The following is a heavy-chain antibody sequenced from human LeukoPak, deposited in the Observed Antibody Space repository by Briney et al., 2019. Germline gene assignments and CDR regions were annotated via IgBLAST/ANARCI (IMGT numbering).Heavy chain of an antibody. CDR1: GYTFTGYY. Sequence: ASVKVSCKASGYTFTGYYMHWVRQAPGQGLEWMGWINPNSGGTNYAQKFQGRVTMTRDTSISTAYMELSGLRSDDTAVYYCARPRGYSGYDRYHFDYWGQGTLVTVSS. CDR3: ARPRGYSGYDRYHFDY. CDR2: INPNSGGT. J-gene: IGHJ4*02. D-gene: IGHD5-12*01. V-gene: IGHV1-2*02.